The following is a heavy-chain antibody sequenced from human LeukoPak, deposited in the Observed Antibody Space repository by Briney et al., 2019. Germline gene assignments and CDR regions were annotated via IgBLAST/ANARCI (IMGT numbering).Heavy chain of an antibody. Sequence: SETLSLTCAVSGYSISSSNWWGWIRQPPGKGLEWIGYIFYSGSTYYNPSLKSRVSMSIDTSKNQFSLKWNSVTAVDTAVYYCARTALDTTTYFHYWGQGTLVTVSS. CDR2: IFYSGST. D-gene: IGHD5-18*01. V-gene: IGHV4-28*01. CDR3: ARTALDTTTYFHY. J-gene: IGHJ4*02. CDR1: GYSISSSNW.